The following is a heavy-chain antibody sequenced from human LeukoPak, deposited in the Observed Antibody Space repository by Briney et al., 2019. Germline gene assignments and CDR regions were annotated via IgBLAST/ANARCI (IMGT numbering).Heavy chain of an antibody. V-gene: IGHV3-21*01. CDR2: IRSNSSYI. CDR1: GFTFSNAW. CDR3: ARDRALVAFYL. Sequence: RGGSLKLSCAASGFTFSNAWMIWVRQAPGKGLEWVSCIRSNSSYIYYADSVKGRFTISRDNAKNSLYLQMNSLRAEDTAVYYCARDRALVAFYLCRQGTMATVSA. J-gene: IGHJ3*01.